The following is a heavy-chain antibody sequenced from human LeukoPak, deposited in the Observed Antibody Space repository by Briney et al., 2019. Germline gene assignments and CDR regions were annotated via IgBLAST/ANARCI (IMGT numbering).Heavy chain of an antibody. D-gene: IGHD6-13*01. Sequence: SGPTLVNPTQTLTLTCTFSGFSLSTSGVGVGWIPQPPGKALEWLALIYWNDDKRYSQSLKSRLTITKDTSKNQVVLTMTNMDPVDTATYYCAHRNSSSWPYNWFDPWGQGTLVTVSS. CDR2: IYWNDDK. CDR3: AHRNSSSWPYNWFDP. CDR1: GFSLSTSGVG. V-gene: IGHV2-5*01. J-gene: IGHJ5*02.